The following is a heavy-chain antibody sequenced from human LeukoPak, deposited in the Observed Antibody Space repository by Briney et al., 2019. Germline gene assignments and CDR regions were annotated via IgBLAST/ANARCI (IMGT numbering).Heavy chain of an antibody. Sequence: SETLSLTCAVYGGSFSGYYWSWIRQPPGKGLEWIGEINHSGSTNYNPSLKSRVTISVDTSKNQFSLKLSSVTAADTAVYYCARVVPYSWGNYNDYWGQGTLVTVSS. CDR3: ARVVPYSWGNYNDY. D-gene: IGHD3-10*01. J-gene: IGHJ4*02. V-gene: IGHV4-34*01. CDR1: GGSFSGYY. CDR2: INHSGST.